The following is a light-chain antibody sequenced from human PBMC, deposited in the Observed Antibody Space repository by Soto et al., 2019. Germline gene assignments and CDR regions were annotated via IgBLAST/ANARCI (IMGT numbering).Light chain of an antibody. J-gene: IGKJ2*01. V-gene: IGKV1-5*01. CDR3: QQYNSYPYT. CDR2: DAS. Sequence: DIQMTQSPSTLSACVGDRVTITCRASQSFTRWLAWYRQKPGKAPDLLIYDASTLESGVSSRFSGSESGTEFTLTISSLQPDDFATYYCQQYNSYPYTFGQGNQVEIQ. CDR1: QSFTRW.